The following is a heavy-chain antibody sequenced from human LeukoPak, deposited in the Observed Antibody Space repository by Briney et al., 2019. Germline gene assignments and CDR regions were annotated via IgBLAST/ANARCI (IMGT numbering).Heavy chain of an antibody. V-gene: IGHV5-51*01. CDR1: GYRFTSYW. CDR3: TRDLGSPPATWFDP. Sequence: GESLKISCKGSGYRFTSYWIAWVRQMPGKGLEWMGIIYPGDSDHRYSPSFQGQVNISVDNSINTAYLQWSSLAAPDTAIYYCTRDLGSPPATWFDPWGQGTLVTVSS. D-gene: IGHD5-12*01. CDR2: IYPGDSDH. J-gene: IGHJ5*02.